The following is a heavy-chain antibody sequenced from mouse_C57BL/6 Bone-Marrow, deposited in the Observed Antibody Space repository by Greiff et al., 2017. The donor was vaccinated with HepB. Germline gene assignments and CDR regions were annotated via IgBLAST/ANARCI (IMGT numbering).Heavy chain of an antibody. J-gene: IGHJ4*01. CDR2: INPGSGGT. V-gene: IGHV1-54*01. CDR3: ASFITTVVAPHYYAMDY. CDR1: GYAFTNYL. D-gene: IGHD1-1*01. Sequence: VQLKESGAELVRPGTSVKVSCKASGYAFTNYLIEWVKQRPGQGLEWIGVINPGSGGTNYNEKFKGKATLTADKSSSTAYMQLSSLTSEDSAVYFCASFITTVVAPHYYAMDYWGQGTSVTVSS.